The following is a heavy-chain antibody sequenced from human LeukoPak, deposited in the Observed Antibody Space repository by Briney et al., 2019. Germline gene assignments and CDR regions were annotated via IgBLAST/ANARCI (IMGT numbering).Heavy chain of an antibody. CDR3: ASHYYDSSGYYRVP. J-gene: IGHJ5*02. Sequence: SQTLSLTCTVSGGSISSGGYYWSWIRQHPGKGLEWIGYIYYSGSTYYNPSPKSRVTISVDTSKNQFSLKLSSVTAADTAVYYCASHYYDSSGYYRVPWGQGTLVTVSS. D-gene: IGHD3-22*01. CDR2: IYYSGST. V-gene: IGHV4-31*03. CDR1: GGSISSGGYY.